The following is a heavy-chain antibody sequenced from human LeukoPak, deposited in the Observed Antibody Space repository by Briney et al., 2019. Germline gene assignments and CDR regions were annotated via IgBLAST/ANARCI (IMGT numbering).Heavy chain of an antibody. D-gene: IGHD1-20*01. CDR2: IYTSGST. CDR3: ARQPKYNWNWFDP. V-gene: IGHV4-4*09. Sequence: SETLSLTCTVFGGSINSYYWSWVRQPPGKGLEWIGYIYTSGSTNYNPSLKSRVIISAETSKNQFSLRLRSVTAADTAVYYCARQPKYNWNWFDPWGQGTLVTVSS. J-gene: IGHJ5*02. CDR1: GGSINSYY.